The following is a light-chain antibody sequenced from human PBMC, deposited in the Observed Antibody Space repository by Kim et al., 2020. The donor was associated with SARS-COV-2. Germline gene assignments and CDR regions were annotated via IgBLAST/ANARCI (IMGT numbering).Light chain of an antibody. V-gene: IGLV3-1*01. J-gene: IGLJ2*01. CDR3: QAWDRNIVV. CDR2: QDT. CDR1: NMVTNN. Sequence: SVSPGQTASITCSGHNMVTNNVCGHQQKPGQSPDLVIYQDTKRPSGIPERFSGSNSGNTGTLTISGNQAMDEADYYCQAWDRNIVVFGGGTQLTVL.